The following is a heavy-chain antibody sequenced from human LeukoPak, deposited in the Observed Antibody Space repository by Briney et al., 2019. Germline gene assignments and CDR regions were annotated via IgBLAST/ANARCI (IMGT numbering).Heavy chain of an antibody. J-gene: IGHJ3*02. CDR1: GDSITRSDW. V-gene: IGHV4-28*05. Sequence: SETLSLTCAVSGDSITRSDWWAWIRQPPGKGLEWLGNIYYSGRVYHNPSLQTRATMSVDSSKNQFSLRLGSVTAVDTAVYFCAKTRSGTYYGDSFDIWGQGILVTVSS. CDR3: AKTRSGTYYGDSFDI. CDR2: IYYSGRV. D-gene: IGHD1-26*01.